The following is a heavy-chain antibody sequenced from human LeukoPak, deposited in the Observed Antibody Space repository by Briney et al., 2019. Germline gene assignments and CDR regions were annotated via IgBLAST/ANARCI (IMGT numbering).Heavy chain of an antibody. V-gene: IGHV4-38-2*02. CDR1: GYSISSGYY. CDR3: ARESSIFGVVIFDY. J-gene: IGHJ4*02. CDR2: IYHSGST. Sequence: SETLSLTCTVSGYSISSGYYWGWIRPPPGKGLEWIGSIYHSGSTYYNPSLKSRVTISVDTSKNQFSLKLSSVTAADTAVYYCARESSIFGVVIFDYWGQGTLVTVSS. D-gene: IGHD3-3*01.